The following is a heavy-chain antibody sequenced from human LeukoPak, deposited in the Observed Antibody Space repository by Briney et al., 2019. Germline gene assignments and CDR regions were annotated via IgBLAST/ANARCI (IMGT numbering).Heavy chain of an antibody. J-gene: IGHJ4*02. CDR3: AKHSAEYYYDTGGFPTD. CDR1: GFTFSNYA. CDR2: ISGSGGYT. D-gene: IGHD3-22*01. V-gene: IGHV3-23*01. Sequence: GGSLRLSCVASGFTFSNYAVAWVRQAPGKGLEWVSSISGSGGYTYYADSVKGRFTISRDNSENTLYLQMNSLRAEDTAVYFCAKHSAEYYYDTGGFPTDWGQGSLVTVSS.